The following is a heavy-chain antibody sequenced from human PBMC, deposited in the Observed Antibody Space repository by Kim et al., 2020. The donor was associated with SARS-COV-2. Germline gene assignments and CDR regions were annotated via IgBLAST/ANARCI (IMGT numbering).Heavy chain of an antibody. CDR1: GDSISGSSYY. J-gene: IGHJ6*02. D-gene: IGHD3-10*02. CDR2: IHYSGKT. CDR3: ARTSDVVGIND. Sequence: SETLSLTCTVSGDSISGSSYYWGWIRQPPGKGLEWIGSIHYSGKTYDNPSLKSRVTISVDTSKNQFSLRLTSVTAADTALYFCARTSDVVGINDWGQGTAVTVSS. V-gene: IGHV4-39*01.